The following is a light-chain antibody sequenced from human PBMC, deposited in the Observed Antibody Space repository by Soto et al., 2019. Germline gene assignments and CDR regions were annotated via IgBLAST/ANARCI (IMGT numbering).Light chain of an antibody. CDR2: GAS. CDR1: QSVRSN. Sequence: EIVMTQSPATLSVSPGERATLSCRASQSVRSNVAWYQQKPGQAPRLLIYGASTRATGIPASFSGSGSGTEFTLTISSLQSEDFAVYYCQQYHIWPRTFGQGTKVDIK. CDR3: QQYHIWPRT. V-gene: IGKV3-15*01. J-gene: IGKJ1*01.